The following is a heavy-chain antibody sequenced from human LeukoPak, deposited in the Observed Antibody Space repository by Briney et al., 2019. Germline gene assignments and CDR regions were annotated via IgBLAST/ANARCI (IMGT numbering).Heavy chain of an antibody. D-gene: IGHD6-19*01. Sequence: GGSLRLSCAASGFTFSSYSVKWVRQAPGKWLEWVSCIRSSSKYIYYADSVKGRFTISRDNAKNSLYLQMNSLSAEDTAVYYCARVLSISGWYSDYWGQGTLVTVSS. V-gene: IGHV3-21*01. CDR3: ARVLSISGWYSDY. CDR1: GFTFSSYS. J-gene: IGHJ4*02. CDR2: IRSSSKYI.